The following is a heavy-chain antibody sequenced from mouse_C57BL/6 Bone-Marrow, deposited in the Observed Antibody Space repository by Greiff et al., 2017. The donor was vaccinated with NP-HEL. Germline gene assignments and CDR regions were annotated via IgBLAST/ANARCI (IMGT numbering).Heavy chain of an antibody. J-gene: IGHJ4*01. CDR2: IDPEDGEI. CDR1: GFNIKDYY. D-gene: IGHD1-1*01. Sequence: VQLQQSGAELVKPGASVKLSCTASGFNIKDYYMHWVKQRTEQGLEWIGRIDPEDGEIKYAPKFQGKATITADTSSNTAYLQLSSLTSEDTAVYYCARDYYGSSYCAMDYWGKGTSVTVSS. CDR3: ARDYYGSSYCAMDY. V-gene: IGHV14-2*01.